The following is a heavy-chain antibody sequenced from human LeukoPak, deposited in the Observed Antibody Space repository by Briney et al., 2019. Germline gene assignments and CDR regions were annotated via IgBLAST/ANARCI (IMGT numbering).Heavy chain of an antibody. D-gene: IGHD3-3*01. J-gene: IGHJ3*02. Sequence: SVKVSCKASGGTFSSYAISWVRQAPGQGLEWMGRIIPILGIANYAQKFQGRVTITADKSTSTAYMELSSLRSEDTAVYYCARALYYDFWSGYYPDDAFDIWGQGTMVTVSS. CDR1: GGTFSSYA. V-gene: IGHV1-69*04. CDR2: IIPILGIA. CDR3: ARALYYDFWSGYYPDDAFDI.